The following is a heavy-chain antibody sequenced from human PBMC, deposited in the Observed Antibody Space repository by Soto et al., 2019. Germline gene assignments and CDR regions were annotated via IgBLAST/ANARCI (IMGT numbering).Heavy chain of an antibody. J-gene: IGHJ6*02. CDR2: IIDSGGST. Sequence: GGSLRLSCAASGFAVSSNYMGWVRQAPGKGLEWVSDIIDSGGSTYYADSVKGRFTISRDNSKSTLYLQMNSLRAEDTALYYCAKGRSYYYYSGVDVWGQGTTVTVSS. V-gene: IGHV3-23*01. CDR1: GFAVSSNY. CDR3: AKGRSYYYYSGVDV.